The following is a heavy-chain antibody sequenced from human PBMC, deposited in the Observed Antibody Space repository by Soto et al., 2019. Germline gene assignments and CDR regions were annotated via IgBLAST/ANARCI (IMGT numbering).Heavy chain of an antibody. Sequence: GASVKVSCKASGGTFSSYAISWVRQAPGQGLEWMGVIIPIFGTANYAQKFQGRVTITADESTSTAYMDLSSLRSEDTAVYYCATAADKRIHLWQFAYWGPGTLVAVSS. V-gene: IGHV1-69*13. CDR1: GGTFSSYA. CDR2: IIPIFGTA. D-gene: IGHD5-18*01. J-gene: IGHJ4*02. CDR3: ATAADKRIHLWQFAY.